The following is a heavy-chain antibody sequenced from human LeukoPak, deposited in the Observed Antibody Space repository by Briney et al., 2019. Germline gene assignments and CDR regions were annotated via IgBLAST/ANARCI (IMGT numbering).Heavy chain of an antibody. CDR2: ISSSSSYI. J-gene: IGHJ6*03. V-gene: IGHV3-21*01. D-gene: IGHD3-3*01. CDR1: GFTFSSYS. Sequence: PGGSLRLSCAASGFTFSSYSMNWVRQAPGKGLEWVSSISSSSSYIYYADSVKGRFTISRDNAKNSLYLQMNSLRAEDTAVYYCAREIDDQGRSWSGYYKGLGKSSYYMDVWGKGTTVTVSS. CDR3: AREIDDQGRSWSGYYKGLGKSSYYMDV.